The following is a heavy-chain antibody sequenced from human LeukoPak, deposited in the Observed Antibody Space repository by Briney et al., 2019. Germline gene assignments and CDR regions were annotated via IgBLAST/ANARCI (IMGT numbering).Heavy chain of an antibody. J-gene: IGHJ3*02. CDR1: GFTFSSYG. CDR3: ARGVRRRPDAFDI. Sequence: GGSLRLSCAASGFTFSSYGMHWVRQAPGKGLEWVAFIRYDGSNKYYADSVKGRFTISRDNSKNTLYLQMNSLRAEDTAVYYCARGVRRRPDAFDIWGQGTMVTVSS. CDR2: IRYDGSNK. D-gene: IGHD6-25*01. V-gene: IGHV3-30*02.